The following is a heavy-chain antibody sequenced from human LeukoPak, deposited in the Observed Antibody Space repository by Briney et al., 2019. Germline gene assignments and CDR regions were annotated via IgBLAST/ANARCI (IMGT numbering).Heavy chain of an antibody. CDR2: IIPIFGTA. CDR1: GGTFSSYA. D-gene: IGHD2-15*01. J-gene: IGHJ4*02. V-gene: IGHV1-69*06. CDR3: ARDQSRLYCSGSTCPPGY. Sequence: ASVKVSCKASGGTFSSYAISWVRQAPGQGLEWMGGIIPIFGTANYAQKFQGRVTMTRDTSTNTVYMELSSLRSADTAVYYCARDQSRLYCSGSTCPPGYWGQGTLVTVSS.